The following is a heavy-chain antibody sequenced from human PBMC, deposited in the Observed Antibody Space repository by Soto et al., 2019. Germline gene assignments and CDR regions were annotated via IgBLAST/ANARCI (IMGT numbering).Heavy chain of an antibody. CDR3: ARGRVGTAYFDY. CDR1: GFTFSSNS. Sequence: GGSLRLSCAASGFTFSSNSMNWVRQAPGKGLEWISYITSSSSTIYYADSVKGRFTISRDNAKNSVYLQMNSLRDEDTAVYYCARGRVGTAYFDYWGQGALVTVPS. CDR2: ITSSSSTI. V-gene: IGHV3-48*02. J-gene: IGHJ4*02. D-gene: IGHD2-21*02.